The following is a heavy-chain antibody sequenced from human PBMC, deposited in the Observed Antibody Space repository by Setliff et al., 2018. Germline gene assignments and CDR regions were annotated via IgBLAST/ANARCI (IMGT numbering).Heavy chain of an antibody. V-gene: IGHV1-8*02. CDR1: GYTFTSYD. J-gene: IGHJ5*02. Sequence: ASVKVSCKASGYTFTSYDINWVRQATGQGLEWMGWMNPNSGNTGYAQKFQGRVTMTRNTSISTAYMELSSLRSEDTAVYYCATQITMVRGYCSGGSCSDGWVNWFDPWGQGTLVTVSS. CDR3: ATQITMVRGYCSGGSCSDGWVNWFDP. CDR2: MNPNSGNT. D-gene: IGHD2-15*01.